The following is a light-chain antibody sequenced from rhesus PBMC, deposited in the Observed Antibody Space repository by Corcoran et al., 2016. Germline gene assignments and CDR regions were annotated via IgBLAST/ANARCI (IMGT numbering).Light chain of an antibody. CDR2: RAS. CDR1: QDISNW. J-gene: IGKJ2*01. V-gene: IGKV1-69*01. Sequence: DIQMTQSPSSLSASIGDRVTITCRASQDISNWLAWYQQKPGKAPKLLIYRASNLETGVPSRFSGNGSGTDFTLTISGLQPEVLATCYCPRHDNSPYSFGQGTKVEIK. CDR3: PRHDNSPYS.